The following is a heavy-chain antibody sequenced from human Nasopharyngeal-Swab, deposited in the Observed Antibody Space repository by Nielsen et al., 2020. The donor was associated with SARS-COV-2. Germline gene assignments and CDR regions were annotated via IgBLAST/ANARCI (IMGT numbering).Heavy chain of an antibody. V-gene: IGHV3-53*01. CDR1: GFTVSSNY. D-gene: IGHD3-22*01. CDR2: IYSGGST. J-gene: IGHJ6*02. Sequence: GGSLRLSCAASGFTVSSNYMSWVRQAPGKGLEWVSVIYSGGSTYYADSVKGRFTISRDNSKNTLYLQMNSLRAEDTAVYYCAKRHYYDSSGYTYYYYGMDVWGQGTTVTVSS. CDR3: AKRHYYDSSGYTYYYYGMDV.